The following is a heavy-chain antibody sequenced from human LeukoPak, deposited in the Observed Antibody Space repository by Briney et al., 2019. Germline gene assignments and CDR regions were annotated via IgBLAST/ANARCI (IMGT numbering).Heavy chain of an antibody. D-gene: IGHD2-8*02. CDR1: GYSFTDYY. V-gene: IGHV1-2*02. Sequence: GASVKVSCKASGYSFTDYYMHWVRQAPGQGLEWMGWIHPNSGATNYAQQFQGRVTMTRDTSINTDYMELSRLRSDDTALYYCAREGHCTGGGCLDYWGQGALVPVSS. J-gene: IGHJ4*02. CDR3: AREGHCTGGGCLDY. CDR2: IHPNSGAT.